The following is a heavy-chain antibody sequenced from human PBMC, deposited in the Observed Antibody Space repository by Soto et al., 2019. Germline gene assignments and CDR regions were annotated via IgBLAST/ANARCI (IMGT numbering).Heavy chain of an antibody. Sequence: ASVKVSCKASGYTFTSYDINWVRQATGQGLEWMGWMNPNSGNTGYAQKFQGRVTMTRNTSISTAYMELSSLRSEDTAVYYCARGELSSSWADYYYYMDVWGKGTTVTVSS. J-gene: IGHJ6*03. CDR1: GYTFTSYD. CDR2: MNPNSGNT. V-gene: IGHV1-8*01. CDR3: ARGELSSSWADYYYYMDV. D-gene: IGHD6-13*01.